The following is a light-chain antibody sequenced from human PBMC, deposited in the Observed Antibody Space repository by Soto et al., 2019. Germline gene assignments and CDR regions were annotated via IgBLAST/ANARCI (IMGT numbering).Light chain of an antibody. CDR2: GAS. Sequence: EIVLTQSPGTLSLSPGERATLSCSSSQSVGSSHLAWYQQKPGQAPSLLMYGASSRATGIPDRFSGSGSGTDFTLTISRLEPEDFAVYYCQQYGSSPITFGQGTRLEI. CDR3: QQYGSSPIT. V-gene: IGKV3-20*01. J-gene: IGKJ5*01. CDR1: QSVGSSH.